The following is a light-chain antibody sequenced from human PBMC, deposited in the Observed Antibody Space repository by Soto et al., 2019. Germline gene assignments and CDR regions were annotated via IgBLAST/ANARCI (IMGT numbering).Light chain of an antibody. V-gene: IGKV3-15*01. CDR2: GAF. Sequence: EIVMMQSPGTLSLSPGERATLSCRASQSVRSNLAWYQQIPGQAPRLLIYGAFTRATGIPARFSGSGSGTEFTLAISSLQSEDFAVYYCQQYNDWPQTFGLGTKVDIK. CDR1: QSVRSN. CDR3: QQYNDWPQT. J-gene: IGKJ1*01.